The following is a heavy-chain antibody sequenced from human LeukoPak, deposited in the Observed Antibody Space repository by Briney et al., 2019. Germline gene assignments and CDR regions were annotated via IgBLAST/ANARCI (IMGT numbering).Heavy chain of an antibody. CDR3: ASLTVFGVG. V-gene: IGHV3-48*04. CDR1: GFTFSSYS. J-gene: IGHJ6*04. CDR2: ISSSSSTI. Sequence: GGSLRLSCAASGFTFSSYSMNWVRQAPGKGLEWVSYISSSSSTIYYADSVKGRFTISRDNAKNALYLQMNSLRVEDTAVYYCASLTVFGVGGGKGTTVTVSP. D-gene: IGHD3-3*01.